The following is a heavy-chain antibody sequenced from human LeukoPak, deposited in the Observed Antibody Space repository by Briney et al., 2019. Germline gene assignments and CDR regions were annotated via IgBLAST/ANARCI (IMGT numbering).Heavy chain of an antibody. CDR1: GYTFASYD. Sequence: ASVKVSCKASGYTFASYDINWVRQATGQGLEWMGWINPISGYTGYAQNFQGRVTMTGNTSISTASMELSSLKSEDAAVYYCARGNRLYISSWSSLAFDIWGQGTMVTVSS. D-gene: IGHD6-13*01. V-gene: IGHV1-8*01. CDR3: ARGNRLYISSWSSLAFDI. CDR2: INPISGYT. J-gene: IGHJ3*02.